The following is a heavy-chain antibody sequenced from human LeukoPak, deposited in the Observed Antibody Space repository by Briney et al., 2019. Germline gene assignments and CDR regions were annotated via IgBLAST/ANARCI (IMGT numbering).Heavy chain of an antibody. J-gene: IGHJ6*02. V-gene: IGHV1-69*13. CDR2: IIPIFGTA. Sequence: ASVKVSCKASGGTFSSYAISWVRQAPGQGLEWMGGIIPIFGTANYAQKFQGRVTITADESTSTAYMELSSLRSEDTAVYYCAREDIVVVPAGKGFYYYYGMDVWGQGTTVTVSS. CDR1: GGTFSSYA. D-gene: IGHD2-2*01. CDR3: AREDIVVVPAGKGFYYYYGMDV.